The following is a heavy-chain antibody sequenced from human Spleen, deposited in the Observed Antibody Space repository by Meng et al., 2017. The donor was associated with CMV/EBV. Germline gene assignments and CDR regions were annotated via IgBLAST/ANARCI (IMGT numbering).Heavy chain of an antibody. D-gene: IGHD2-2*01. V-gene: IGHV3-23*01. CDR2: ITGRSGDT. Sequence: GGSLRLSCAASGFSFSIYSMSWVRQAPGKGLEFVSTITGRSGDTYHADSLRGRFTTSRDNSKNTLYLQMNDLRAEDTALYYCAKAGYCSSTSCYYYYYGMDVWVQGTTVTVSS. CDR1: GFSFSIYS. CDR3: AKAGYCSSTSCYYYYYGMDV. J-gene: IGHJ6*02.